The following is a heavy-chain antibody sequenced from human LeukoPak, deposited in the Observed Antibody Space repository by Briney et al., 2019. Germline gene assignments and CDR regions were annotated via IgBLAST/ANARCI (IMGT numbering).Heavy chain of an antibody. CDR1: GYTFTSYW. V-gene: IGHV5-51*01. CDR2: IYPGDSDT. CDR3: VSRDITSRYVVWFDP. Sequence: GESPKISCKGSGYTFTSYWIGWVRQMPGKGLELMGIIYPGDSDTRYSPSFQGQVTISADKSINTAYLQWSSLKASDTAIYYCVSRDITSRYVVWFDPLGQGTPVTVSP. J-gene: IGHJ5*02. D-gene: IGHD2-2*01.